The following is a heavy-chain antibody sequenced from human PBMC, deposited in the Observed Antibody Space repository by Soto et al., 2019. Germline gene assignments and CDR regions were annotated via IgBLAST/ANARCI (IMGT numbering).Heavy chain of an antibody. Sequence: GASVKVSCKASGYTFTSYDINWVRRATGQGLEWMGWMNPNSGNTGYAQKFQGRVTMTRNTSISTAYMELSSLRSEDTAVYYCARPITIFGIAYGMDVWGQGTTVTVSS. CDR3: ARPITIFGIAYGMDV. CDR2: MNPNSGNT. D-gene: IGHD3-3*01. J-gene: IGHJ6*02. V-gene: IGHV1-8*01. CDR1: GYTFTSYD.